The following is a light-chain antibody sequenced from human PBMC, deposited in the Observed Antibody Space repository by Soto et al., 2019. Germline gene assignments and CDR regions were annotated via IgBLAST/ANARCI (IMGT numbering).Light chain of an antibody. J-gene: IGLJ2*01. CDR3: CSYAGSSTYVV. V-gene: IGLV2-23*01. Sequence: QSALTQPASVSGSPGQSITISCTGSSNTIGGYNVVSWYQQHPGKAPKVIIYEGIKRPSGVSNRFSGAISGSTASLTISGLQAEDEADYYCCSYAGSSTYVVFGGGTKLTVL. CDR2: EGI. CDR1: SNTIGGYNV.